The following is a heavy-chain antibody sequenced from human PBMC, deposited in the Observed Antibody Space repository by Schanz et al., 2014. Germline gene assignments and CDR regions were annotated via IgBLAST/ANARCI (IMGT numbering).Heavy chain of an antibody. CDR1: GFTFSGYG. D-gene: IGHD3-3*01. CDR2: ISWNSGSI. CDR3: ARPIYDLWSGSFDY. J-gene: IGHJ4*02. V-gene: IGHV3-9*01. Sequence: EVQLVESGGGVVQPGRSLRLSCAASGFTFSGYGMHWVRQAPGKGLEWVSGISWNSGSIGYADSVKGRFTISRDNAKNSLYLQMNSLRAEDTALYYCARPIYDLWSGSFDYWGQGTLVTVSS.